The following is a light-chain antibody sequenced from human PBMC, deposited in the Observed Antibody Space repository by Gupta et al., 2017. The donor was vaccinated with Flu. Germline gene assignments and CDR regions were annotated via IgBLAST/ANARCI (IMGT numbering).Light chain of an antibody. V-gene: IGLV2-14*01. J-gene: IGLJ2*01. CDR3: YSYTTSNTLL. CDR2: EVY. Sequence: VSWYQQHPGKAPKLLIFEVYNRPSGVSNRFSGSKSGNTASPTISGLQADDEADYYCYSYTTSNTLLFGGGTTLTVL.